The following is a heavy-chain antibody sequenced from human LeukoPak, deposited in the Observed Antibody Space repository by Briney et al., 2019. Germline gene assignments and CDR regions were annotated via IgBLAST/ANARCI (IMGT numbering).Heavy chain of an antibody. V-gene: IGHV4-59*01. CDR1: GGSISSYY. CDR3: ARLTVPLRFDP. Sequence: ASETLSLTCTVSGGSISSYYWSWIRQPPGKGLEWIGYIYYSGSTNYNPSLKSRVTISVDTSKNQFSLKLNSVSAADTAVYYCARLTVPLRFDPWGQGTLVTVSS. J-gene: IGHJ5*02. D-gene: IGHD2-2*01. CDR2: IYYSGST.